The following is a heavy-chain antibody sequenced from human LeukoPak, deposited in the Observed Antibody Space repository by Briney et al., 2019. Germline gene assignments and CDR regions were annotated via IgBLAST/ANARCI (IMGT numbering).Heavy chain of an antibody. V-gene: IGHV1-2*02. Sequence: ASVMVSCKPSGYTFTVNYLHWVRQAPGQGLEWMGWLNPNSGATNYAQKLQGRVTLTRDTSIRTAYMELTSLTSDDTAIYYCARGAGSSWFDYWGQGALVTVSS. D-gene: IGHD6-13*01. J-gene: IGHJ4*02. CDR1: GYTFTVNY. CDR2: LNPNSGAT. CDR3: ARGAGSSWFDY.